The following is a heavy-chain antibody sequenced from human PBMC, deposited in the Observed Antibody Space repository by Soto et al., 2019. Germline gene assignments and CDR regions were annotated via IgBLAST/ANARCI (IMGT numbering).Heavy chain of an antibody. D-gene: IGHD3-10*01. Sequence: TLSLTCTVSGGSISSGGYYWSWIRQHPGKGLEWIGYIYYSGSTYYNPSLKSRVTISVDTSKNQFSLKLSSVTAADTAVYYCARHGSLLWFGELLWHYYYGMDVWGQGTTVTVSS. CDR3: ARHGSLLWFGELLWHYYYGMDV. CDR2: IYYSGST. CDR1: GGSISSGGYY. V-gene: IGHV4-31*03. J-gene: IGHJ6*02.